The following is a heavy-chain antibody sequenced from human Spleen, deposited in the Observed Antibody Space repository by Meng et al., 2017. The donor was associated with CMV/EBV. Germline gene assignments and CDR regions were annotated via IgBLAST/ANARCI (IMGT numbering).Heavy chain of an antibody. D-gene: IGHD3-3*01. CDR2: FDPSDAEP. CDR3: ATDRVGFLSRGGGFDP. Sequence: ASVKVSCKVSGYNLTEISMHWVRQAPGKGLEWMGGFDPSDAEPIYTQKFQGRLTMTEDTSTDTAYMELSSLRSEDTAVYYCATDRVGFLSRGGGFDPWGQGTLVTVSS. CDR1: GYNLTEIS. V-gene: IGHV1-24*01. J-gene: IGHJ5*02.